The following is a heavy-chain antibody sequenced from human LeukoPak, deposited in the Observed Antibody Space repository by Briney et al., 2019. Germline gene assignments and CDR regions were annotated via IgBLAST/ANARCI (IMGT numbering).Heavy chain of an antibody. CDR2: INHSGIT. CDR3: ARRRGSY. CDR1: GGSFSGYY. Sequence: PSETLSLTCAVYGGSFSGYYWSWIRQPPGKGLEWIGEINHSGITNYNPSLKSRVTISVDTSKNQFSLKLTSVTAADTAVYFCARRRGSYWGQGTLVTVSS. D-gene: IGHD3-10*01. J-gene: IGHJ4*02. V-gene: IGHV4-34*01.